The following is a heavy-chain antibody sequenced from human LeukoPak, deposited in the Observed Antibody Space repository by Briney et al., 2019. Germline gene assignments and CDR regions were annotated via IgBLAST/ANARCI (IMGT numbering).Heavy chain of an antibody. Sequence: GGSLRLSCAAFGFTFSSYEMNWVRQAPGKGLEWVSYISSSGSTIYYADSVKGRFTVSRDNAKNSLYLQMNSLRAEDTAVYYCAELGITMIGGVWGKGTTVTISS. V-gene: IGHV3-48*03. CDR3: AELGITMIGGV. CDR2: ISSSGSTI. D-gene: IGHD3-10*02. J-gene: IGHJ6*04. CDR1: GFTFSSYE.